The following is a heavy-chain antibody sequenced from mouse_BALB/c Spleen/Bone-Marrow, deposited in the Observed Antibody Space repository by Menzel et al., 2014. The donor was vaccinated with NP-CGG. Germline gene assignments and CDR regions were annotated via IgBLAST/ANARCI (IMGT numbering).Heavy chain of an antibody. D-gene: IGHD2-4*01. V-gene: IGHV1-7*01. CDR3: ARYPYYDYDGFAY. CDR2: INPSTGYT. CDR1: GYTFTSYW. J-gene: IGHJ3*01. Sequence: VQLQQSGAELAKPGDSVKMSCKASGYTFTSYWMHWVKQRPGQGLEWIGYINPSTGYTEYNQKFKDKATLTADKSSSTAYMQLSSLTSEDSAVYYCARYPYYDYDGFAYWGQGTLVTVSA.